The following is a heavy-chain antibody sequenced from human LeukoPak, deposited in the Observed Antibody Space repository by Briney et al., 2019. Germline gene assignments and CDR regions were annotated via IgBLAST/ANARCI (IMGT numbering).Heavy chain of an antibody. CDR1: GGSISSLY. D-gene: IGHD3-10*01. CDR3: ARRLITMVRGVIKNLRYMDV. Sequence: SETLSLTCAVSGGSISSLYWNWIRQPPGKGLEYIGYIYYSGSTYYNPSLKSRVTISVDTSKNQFSLKLSSVTAADTAVYYCARRLITMVRGVIKNLRYMDVWGKGTTVTVSS. J-gene: IGHJ6*03. CDR2: IYYSGST. V-gene: IGHV4-59*04.